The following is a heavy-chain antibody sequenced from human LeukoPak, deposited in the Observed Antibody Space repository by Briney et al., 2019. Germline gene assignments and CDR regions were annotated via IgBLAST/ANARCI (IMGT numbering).Heavy chain of an antibody. Sequence: SETLSLTYTVSGSSINNNFWTWIRQPPGKGLEWIGHIYSTGSANYNPSLKSRVPISGDTSKNQISLKLTSVTAADTAVYFCARHRDYYDTWGHGTLVTVSS. CDR1: GSSINNNF. J-gene: IGHJ4*01. CDR2: IYSTGSA. V-gene: IGHV4-59*08. D-gene: IGHD3-22*01. CDR3: ARHRDYYDT.